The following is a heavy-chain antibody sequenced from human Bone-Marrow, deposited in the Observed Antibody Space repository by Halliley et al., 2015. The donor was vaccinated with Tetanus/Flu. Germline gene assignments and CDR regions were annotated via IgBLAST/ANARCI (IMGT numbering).Heavy chain of an antibody. D-gene: IGHD5-12*01. Sequence: LEYVSGISSNAERTFYADSVKGRFTISRDNSKNRLYLHMGSLRTAAAAVYYCARGGPTFLAGLDYWGQGSLLAVSS. CDR2: ISSNAERT. V-gene: IGHV3-64*02. J-gene: IGHJ4*02. CDR3: ARGGPTFLAGLDY.